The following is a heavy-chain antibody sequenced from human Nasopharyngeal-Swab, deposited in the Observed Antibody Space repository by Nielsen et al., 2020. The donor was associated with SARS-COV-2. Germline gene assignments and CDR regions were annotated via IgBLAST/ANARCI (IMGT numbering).Heavy chain of an antibody. V-gene: IGHV7-4-1*02. J-gene: IGHJ6*02. D-gene: IGHD2-2*01. CDR3: ARHPPILGYCSSTSCLHYYYYGMDV. Sequence: ASVKVSCKASGYTFTSYYMHWVRQAPGQGLEWMGWINTNTGNPTYAQGFTGRFVFSLDTSVSTAYLQISSLKAEDTAVYYCARHPPILGYCSSTSCLHYYYYGMDVWGHGTTVTVSS. CDR1: GYTFTSYY. CDR2: INTNTGNP.